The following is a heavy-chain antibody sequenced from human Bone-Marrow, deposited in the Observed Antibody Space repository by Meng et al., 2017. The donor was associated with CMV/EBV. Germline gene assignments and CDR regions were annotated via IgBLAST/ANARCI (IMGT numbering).Heavy chain of an antibody. D-gene: IGHD3-10*01. Sequence: GESLKISCAASGFTFSNAWMSWVRQAPGKGLEWVGRIKSKTDGGTTDYAAPVKGRFTISRDDSKNTPYLQMNSLKTEDTAVYYWTTLDYYGSGSYFPADYWGQGTLVTVSS. J-gene: IGHJ4*02. CDR3: TTLDYYGSGSYFPADY. CDR2: IKSKTDGGTT. CDR1: GFTFSNAW. V-gene: IGHV3-15*01.